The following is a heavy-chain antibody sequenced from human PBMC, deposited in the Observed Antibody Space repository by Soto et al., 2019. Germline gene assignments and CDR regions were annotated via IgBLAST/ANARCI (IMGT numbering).Heavy chain of an antibody. V-gene: IGHV4-59*01. D-gene: IGHD3-16*01. J-gene: IGHJ3*02. Sequence: SETLSLTCTVSGGSISSYYWSWIRQPPGKGLEWIGYIYYSGSTNYNPSLKSRVTISVDTSKNQFSLKLSSVTAADTAVYYCARDVWAARDAFDIWGQRTMVTVSS. CDR3: ARDVWAARDAFDI. CDR2: IYYSGST. CDR1: GGSISSYY.